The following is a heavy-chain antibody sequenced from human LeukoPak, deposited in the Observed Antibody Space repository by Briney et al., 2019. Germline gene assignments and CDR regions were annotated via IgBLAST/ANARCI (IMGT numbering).Heavy chain of an antibody. CDR1: GFTTNNLV. J-gene: IGHJ3*02. D-gene: IGHD2-15*01. CDR2: ISGSGGAT. V-gene: IGHV3-23*01. Sequence: PGGSLRLSCGASGFTTNNLVMSWVRQALGKGLEWVSGISGSGGATFYADSVKGRFTISRDNSKNTIYLQMNSLRAEDTAVYYCARIEYGGGGRCYQGACHIWGQGTVVTVSS. CDR3: ARIEYGGGGRCYQGACHI.